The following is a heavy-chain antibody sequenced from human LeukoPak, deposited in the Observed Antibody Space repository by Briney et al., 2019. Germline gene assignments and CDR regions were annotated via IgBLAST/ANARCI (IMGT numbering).Heavy chain of an antibody. CDR1: GFTFSSYA. CDR3: AKYAIPGIAAAGPFDP. D-gene: IGHD6-13*01. V-gene: IGHV3-23*01. J-gene: IGHJ5*02. CDR2: ISGSGGST. Sequence: GGSLRLSCAASGFTFSSYAMSWVRQAPGKGLEWVSAISGSGGSTYYADSVKGRFTISRDNSKNTLYPQMNSLRAEDTAVYYCAKYAIPGIAAAGPFDPWGQGTLVTVSS.